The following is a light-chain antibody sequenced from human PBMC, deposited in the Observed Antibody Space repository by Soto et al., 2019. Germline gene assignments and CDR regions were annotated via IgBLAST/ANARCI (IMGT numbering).Light chain of an antibody. J-gene: IGKJ2*01. CDR2: VAS. Sequence: DLQMTQSPSSLSASVGDRVTITCQASQDIKNYLNWYQHKPGKAPKLLIYVASNLETGVPSRFSGSGSGTDFTFTISSLQPEDIATYYCQQYDNLPYTFGQGTKLEI. CDR3: QQYDNLPYT. CDR1: QDIKNY. V-gene: IGKV1-33*01.